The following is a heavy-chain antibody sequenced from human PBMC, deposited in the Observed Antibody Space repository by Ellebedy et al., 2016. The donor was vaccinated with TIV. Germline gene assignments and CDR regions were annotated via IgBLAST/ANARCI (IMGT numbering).Heavy chain of an antibody. Sequence: GESLKISXAASGFTFSGYAMHWVRPVPGKGLEWVAVISYDGSNKYYADSVKGRFTISRDNSKNTLYLQMDSLRAEDTAVYYCARDIAARRLDYWGQGALVTVSS. D-gene: IGHD6-6*01. V-gene: IGHV3-30-3*01. CDR1: GFTFSGYA. CDR2: ISYDGSNK. J-gene: IGHJ4*02. CDR3: ARDIAARRLDY.